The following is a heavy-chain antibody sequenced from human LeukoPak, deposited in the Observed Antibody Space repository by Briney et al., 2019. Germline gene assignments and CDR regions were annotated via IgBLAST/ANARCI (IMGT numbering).Heavy chain of an antibody. CDR3: SREQITMVRGVSVPYGMDV. J-gene: IGHJ6*02. V-gene: IGHV3-48*01. D-gene: IGHD3-10*01. CDR1: GFTFSSYS. CDR2: ISNSSSTI. Sequence: GGSLRLSCAASGFTFSSYSMNWVRQAPGKGLEGGSYISNSSSTIYYADSVKGRFTISRDNAKNSLYLQMNSLRAEDTAVYYCSREQITMVRGVSVPYGMDVWGQGTTVTVSS.